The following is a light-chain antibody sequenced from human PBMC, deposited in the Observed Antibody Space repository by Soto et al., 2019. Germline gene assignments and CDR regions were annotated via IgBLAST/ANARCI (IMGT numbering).Light chain of an antibody. J-gene: IGKJ1*01. CDR1: QSFSSRY. V-gene: IGKV3-20*01. Sequence: EIVLTQSPGTLSLSPGERATLSCRASQSFSSRYLAWYQQKPGQAPRLLIDGASSRATGVPDRFSGGGSGTDFTLTISRLEPEDFAVYHCHQYGSSPETFGHGTKVEIK. CDR2: GAS. CDR3: HQYGSSPET.